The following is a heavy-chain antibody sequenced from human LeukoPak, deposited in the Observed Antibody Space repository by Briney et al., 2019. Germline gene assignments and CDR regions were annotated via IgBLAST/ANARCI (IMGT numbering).Heavy chain of an antibody. V-gene: IGHV4-59*01. CDR3: ARLAKIESRSLAHYLDY. J-gene: IGHJ4*02. Sequence: SETLSLTCTVSGASISPDYWGWIRQPPGKGLEFIGYIHYSGSTNYNPSLKSRVAISVDTSKNQFSLKLISVTAADTGVYHCARLAKIESRSLAHYLDYWGQGALVTVSS. D-gene: IGHD1-26*01. CDR1: GASISPDY. CDR2: IHYSGST.